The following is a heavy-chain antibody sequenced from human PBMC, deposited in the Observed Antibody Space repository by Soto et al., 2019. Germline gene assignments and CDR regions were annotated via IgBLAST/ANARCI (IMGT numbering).Heavy chain of an antibody. V-gene: IGHV3-30*18. Sequence: QVQLVESGGGVVQPGRSPRLSCAASGFTFSSYGMHWVRQAPGKGLEWVAGIASDGSNEYYRDSMKGRFTISRDNSKNTLYLQMKSLRDEDTAVYYCAKDESGRLLWCWELDYWGQGALVTVSS. CDR2: IASDGSNE. CDR3: AKDESGRLLWCWELDY. J-gene: IGHJ4*02. D-gene: IGHD3-10*01. CDR1: GFTFSSYG.